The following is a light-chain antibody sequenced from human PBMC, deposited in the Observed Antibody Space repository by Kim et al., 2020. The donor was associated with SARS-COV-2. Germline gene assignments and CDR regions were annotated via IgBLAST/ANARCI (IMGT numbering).Light chain of an antibody. J-gene: IGLJ3*02. CDR2: EVS. Sequence: GQSVTIPCTGTSSDSGGYNYVTWYQQHPGKAPKLMIYEVSKRPSGVPDRFSGSNSGNTASLTVSGLQAEDEADYYCSSYAGSNNGVFGGGTQLTVL. CDR3: SSYAGSNNGV. V-gene: IGLV2-8*01. CDR1: SSDSGGYNY.